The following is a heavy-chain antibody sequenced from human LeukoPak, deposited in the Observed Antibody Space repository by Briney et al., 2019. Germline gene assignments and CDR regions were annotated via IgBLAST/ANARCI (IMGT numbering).Heavy chain of an antibody. J-gene: IGHJ4*01. V-gene: IGHV3-11*04. CDR1: GFTFNDYY. CDR2: ISAGGYPI. Sequence: GGSLRLSCTGSGFTFNDYYMSWVRQAPGKGLEWLSFISAGGYPIYYADSVRGRFTISRDAAKNSLYLQMNSLRVEDTAVYYCVMTAGPPTDHWGQGALVTVSS. CDR3: VMTAGPPTDH.